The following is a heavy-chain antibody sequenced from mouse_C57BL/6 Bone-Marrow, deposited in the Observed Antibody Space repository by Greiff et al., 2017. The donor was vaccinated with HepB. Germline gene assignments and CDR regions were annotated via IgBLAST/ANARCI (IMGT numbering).Heavy chain of an antibody. CDR3: ASWNFWVAY. V-gene: IGHV1-22*01. Sequence: VQLKQPGAELVKPGASVKLSCKASGYTFTDYNMHWVKQSHGKSLGWIGYINPNNGGTSYNQKFKGKATLTVNKSSSTAYMELRSLTSEDSAVYDCASWNFWVAYWGQGTLVTVSA. CDR2: INPNNGGT. CDR1: GYTFTDYN. J-gene: IGHJ3*01.